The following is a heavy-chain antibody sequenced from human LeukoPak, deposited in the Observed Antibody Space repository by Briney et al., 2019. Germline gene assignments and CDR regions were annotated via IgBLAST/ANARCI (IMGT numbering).Heavy chain of an antibody. V-gene: IGHV7-4-1*02. J-gene: IGHJ4*02. Sequence: ASVKVSCKASGYTFNTYAMNWVRQAPGQGLEWMGWINTNTGKPTYVQGFRGRFDFSLDTSVSTAYLKISSLETEDTAVYYCARSGADNWNYEFDYWGQGTLVTVSS. CDR1: GYTFNTYA. CDR3: ARSGADNWNYEFDY. D-gene: IGHD1-7*01. CDR2: INTNTGKP.